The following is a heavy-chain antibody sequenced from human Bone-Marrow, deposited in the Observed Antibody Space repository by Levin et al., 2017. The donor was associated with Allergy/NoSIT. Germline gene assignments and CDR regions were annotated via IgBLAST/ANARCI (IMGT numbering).Heavy chain of an antibody. V-gene: IGHV1-2*02. CDR2: MNPNSGGP. CDR1: GYTFTAYY. Sequence: VASVKVSCKASGYTFTAYYIHWVRQVPGQGFEWMGWMNPNSGGPHHTQTFPGRVTLTRDTSINTVYMELKSLTSDDTAVYFCARVGAAAGTRRAFDVWGQGTRVIVSS. D-gene: IGHD6-13*01. J-gene: IGHJ3*01. CDR3: ARVGAAAGTRRAFDV.